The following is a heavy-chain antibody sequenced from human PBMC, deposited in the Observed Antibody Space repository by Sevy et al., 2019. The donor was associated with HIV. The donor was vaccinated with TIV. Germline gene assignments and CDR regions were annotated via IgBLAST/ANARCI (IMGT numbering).Heavy chain of an antibody. J-gene: IGHJ4*02. Sequence: GGSLRLSRAASGFTFSSYAMHWVRQAPGKGLEWVAVISYDGSNKYYADSVKGRFTISRDNSKNTLYLQMNSLRAEDTAVYYCAKNYDDSSGYWDGFEIDYWGQGTLVTVSS. CDR2: ISYDGSNK. CDR3: AKNYDDSSGYWDGFEIDY. D-gene: IGHD3-22*01. CDR1: GFTFSSYA. V-gene: IGHV3-30-3*02.